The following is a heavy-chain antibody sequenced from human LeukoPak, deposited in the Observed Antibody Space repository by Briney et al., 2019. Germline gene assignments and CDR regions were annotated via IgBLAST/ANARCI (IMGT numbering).Heavy chain of an antibody. V-gene: IGHV3-74*01. Sequence: PGGSLRLSCAASGFTFSSYWMHWVRQAPGKGLGWVSRINTDGSSTNYADSVKGRFTISRDNATSSLYLPTNSLRAEDTAVYYCATARYGHYYYSMDVWGIGTTVTVSS. D-gene: IGHD1-1*01. J-gene: IGHJ6*03. CDR2: INTDGSST. CDR3: ATARYGHYYYSMDV. CDR1: GFTFSSYW.